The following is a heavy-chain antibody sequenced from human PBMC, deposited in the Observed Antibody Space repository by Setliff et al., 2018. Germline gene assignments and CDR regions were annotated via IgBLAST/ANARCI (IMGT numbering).Heavy chain of an antibody. J-gene: IGHJ5*02. V-gene: IGHV4-34*01. CDR1: SGSFSGYF. CDR3: ARGIGGYCSSMSCSNKPWP. D-gene: IGHD2-2*01. CDR2: INHSGST. Sequence: SETLSLTCAVYSGSFSGYFWRWIRQPPGKGLEWIGEINHSGSTNYNPSLKSRVTISVDTSKNQFSLKLSSVTAADTAVYYCARGIGGYCSSMSCSNKPWPWGQGTLVTVSS.